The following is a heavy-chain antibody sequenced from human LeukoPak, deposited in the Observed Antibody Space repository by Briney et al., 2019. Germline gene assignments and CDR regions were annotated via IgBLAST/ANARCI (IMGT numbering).Heavy chain of an antibody. D-gene: IGHD3-10*02. CDR1: GFTFSSYS. CDR2: ISSSSSYI. V-gene: IGHV3-21*01. Sequence: GGSLRLSCAASGFTFSSYSMNWVRQAPGKGLEWVSSISSSSSYIYYADSVKGRFTISRDNAKNSLYLQMNSLRVEDTAVYYCAELGITMIGGVWGKGTTVTISS. CDR3: AELGITMIGGV. J-gene: IGHJ6*04.